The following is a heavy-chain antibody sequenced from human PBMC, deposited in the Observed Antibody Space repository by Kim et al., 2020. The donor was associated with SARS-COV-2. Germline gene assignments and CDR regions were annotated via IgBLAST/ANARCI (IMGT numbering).Heavy chain of an antibody. CDR1: GFTFSSYG. V-gene: IGHV3-30*18. D-gene: IGHD4-17*01. CDR3: AKDLVTTYMTLDY. J-gene: IGHJ4*02. Sequence: GGSLRLSCAASGFTFSSYGMHWVRQAPGKGLEWVAVISYDGSNKYYADSVKGRFTISRDNSKNTLYLQMNSLRAEDTAVYYCAKDLVTTYMTLDYWGQGTLVTVSS. CDR2: ISYDGSNK.